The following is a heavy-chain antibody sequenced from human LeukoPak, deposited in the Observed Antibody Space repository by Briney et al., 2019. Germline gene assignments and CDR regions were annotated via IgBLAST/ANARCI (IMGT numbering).Heavy chain of an antibody. V-gene: IGHV3-7*01. Sequence: GGSLRLSCAASGFTFSSYWMSWVRQAPGKGLEWVANIKQDGSEKYYVDSVKGRFTISRDNAKNSLYLQMNSLRAEDTAVYYCARPSAPGVVNDAFDIWGQGTMVTVSS. CDR1: GFTFSSYW. CDR3: ARPSAPGVVNDAFDI. CDR2: IKQDGSEK. J-gene: IGHJ3*02.